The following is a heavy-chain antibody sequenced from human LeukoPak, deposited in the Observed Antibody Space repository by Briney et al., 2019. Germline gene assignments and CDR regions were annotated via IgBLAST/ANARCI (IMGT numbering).Heavy chain of an antibody. CDR2: ISGSGTST. CDR1: GFSIRLYV. V-gene: IGHV3-23*01. Sequence: GGSLRLSCAASGFSIRLYVMSWVRQAPGKGLEWVSDISGSGTSTHYADSVKDRFTISRDGAKNMLFLQMNSLSVEDTAVYYCAGPSPVPDYYFGMDVWGQGTTVTV. J-gene: IGHJ6*02. CDR3: AGPSPVPDYYFGMDV.